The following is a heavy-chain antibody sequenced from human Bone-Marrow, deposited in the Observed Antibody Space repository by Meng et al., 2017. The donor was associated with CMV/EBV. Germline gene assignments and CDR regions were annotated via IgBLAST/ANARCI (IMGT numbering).Heavy chain of an antibody. D-gene: IGHD3-22*01. J-gene: IGHJ4*02. Sequence: TFSSYASSWVRQATGQGLEWMGGIIPIFGTANYAQKFQGRVTITANKSTSTAYMELSSLRAEDTAVYYCARGQVRYYDSSGYYSPDYWGQGTLVTVSS. V-gene: IGHV1-69*06. CDR1: TFSSYA. CDR2: IIPIFGTA. CDR3: ARGQVRYYDSSGYYSPDY.